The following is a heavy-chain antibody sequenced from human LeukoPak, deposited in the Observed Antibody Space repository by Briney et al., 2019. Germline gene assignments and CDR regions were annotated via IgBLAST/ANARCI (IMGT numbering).Heavy chain of an antibody. J-gene: IGHJ4*02. V-gene: IGHV4-4*02. CDR3: ARLPFNSGYEYFDY. Sequence: SETLSLTCAVTGGSISSSSWWSWVRQPPGKGLEWIGEIYHSGSTNYNPSLKSRVTTSVDKSKNQFSLKLSSVTAADTAVYSCARLPFNSGYEYFDYWGQGTLVTVSS. CDR2: IYHSGST. CDR1: GGSISSSSW. D-gene: IGHD5-12*01.